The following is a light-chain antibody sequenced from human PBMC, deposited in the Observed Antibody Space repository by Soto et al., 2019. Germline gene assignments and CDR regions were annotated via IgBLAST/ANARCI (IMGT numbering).Light chain of an antibody. CDR2: DVS. CDR1: RSDVGGYTY. V-gene: IGLV2-14*03. CDR3: SSYTSADTRV. J-gene: IGLJ3*02. Sequence: QSVLTQPASVSGSPGQSITISCTGTRSDVGGYTYVSWYQQHPGKAPQLMIYDVSNRPSGVSNRFSGSKSGNTASLTISGLQAEDEADYYSSSYTSADTRVFGGGTQLTVL.